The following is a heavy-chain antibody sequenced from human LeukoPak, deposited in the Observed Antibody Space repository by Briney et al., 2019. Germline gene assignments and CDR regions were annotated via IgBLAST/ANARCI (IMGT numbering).Heavy chain of an antibody. CDR1: GYTFTSYY. V-gene: IGHV1-46*01. CDR2: INPSGGST. Sequence: ASEKVSCKASGYTFTSYYMHWVRQAPGQGLEWMGIINPSGGSTSYAQKFQGRVTMTRDMSTSTVYMELSSLRSEDTAEYYCARRSMTGGAFDIWGQGTMVTVSS. CDR3: ARRSMTGGAFDI. D-gene: IGHD3-16*01. J-gene: IGHJ3*02.